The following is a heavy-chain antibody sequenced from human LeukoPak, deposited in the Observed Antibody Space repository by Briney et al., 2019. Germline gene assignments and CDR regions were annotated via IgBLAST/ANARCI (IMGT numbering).Heavy chain of an antibody. CDR3: AKDSIEPYYDILTGYYDIWGGDYYFDY. D-gene: IGHD3-9*01. CDR1: GFTFSSYG. J-gene: IGHJ4*03. Sequence: GGSLRLSCAASGFTFSSYGMHWVRQAPGKGLEWVAFIRYDGSNKYYADSVKGRFTISRDNSKNTLYLQMNSLRAEDTAVYYCAKDSIEPYYDILTGYYDIWGGDYYFDYWGQGTTVTVSS. V-gene: IGHV3-30*02. CDR2: IRYDGSNK.